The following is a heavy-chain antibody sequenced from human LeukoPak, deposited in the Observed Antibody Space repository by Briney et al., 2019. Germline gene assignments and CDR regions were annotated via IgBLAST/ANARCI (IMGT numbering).Heavy chain of an antibody. D-gene: IGHD3-10*01. CDR3: AVTMVRGPHVYYYYYYMDV. J-gene: IGHJ6*03. V-gene: IGHV3-30*03. Sequence: GGSLRLSCAASGFTFSSYWMSWVRQAPGKGLEWVAVISYDGSNKYYADSVKGRFTISRDNSKNTLYLQMNSLRAEDTAVYYCAVTMVRGPHVYYYYYYMDVWGKGTTVTVSS. CDR1: GFTFSSYW. CDR2: ISYDGSNK.